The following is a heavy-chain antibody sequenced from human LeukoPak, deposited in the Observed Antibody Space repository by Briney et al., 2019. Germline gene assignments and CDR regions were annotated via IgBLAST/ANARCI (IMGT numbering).Heavy chain of an antibody. CDR2: INPNSGNT. CDR3: ARVRPRMEESGTSYLRLYYFDY. CDR1: GYIFTRYY. V-gene: IGHV1-2*02. Sequence: GASVKVSCKASGYIFTRYYMHWVRQAPGQGLEWMGWINPNSGNTNYAQKFQGRVTMTRDTSSSTAYMELSRLTSDDTAVYYCARVRPRMEESGTSYLRLYYFDYWGQGTLVSVSS. J-gene: IGHJ4*02. D-gene: IGHD3-16*02.